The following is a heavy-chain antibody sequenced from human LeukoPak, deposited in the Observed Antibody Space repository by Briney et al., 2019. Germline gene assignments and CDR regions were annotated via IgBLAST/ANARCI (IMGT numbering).Heavy chain of an antibody. CDR2: ISSSSSTI. V-gene: IGHV3-48*01. CDR1: GFTFSSYS. J-gene: IGHJ4*02. CDR3: ARDGNFWSGYSFPPFDY. D-gene: IGHD3-3*01. Sequence: GGSLRLSCAASGFTFSSYSMNWVRQAPGKGLEWVSYISSSSSTIYYADSVKGRFTISRDNAKNSLYLQMNSLRAEDTAVYYCARDGNFWSGYSFPPFDYWGQGTLVTASS.